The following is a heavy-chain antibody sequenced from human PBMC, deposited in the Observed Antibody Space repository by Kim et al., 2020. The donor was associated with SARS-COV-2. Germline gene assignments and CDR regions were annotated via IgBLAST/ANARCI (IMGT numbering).Heavy chain of an antibody. CDR3: LGGYYFHF. Sequence: ASVKVSCKTSGHTFTSDSINWLRQAPGQRLEWMGGIDCGNGNTKYSQKFQGRVTFTTDTSASTAYMELSSLRSDDSAVYYCLGGYYFHFWGRGNLVPVS. CDR1: GHTFTSDS. D-gene: IGHD2-15*01. J-gene: IGHJ4*02. V-gene: IGHV1-3*01. CDR2: IDCGNGNT.